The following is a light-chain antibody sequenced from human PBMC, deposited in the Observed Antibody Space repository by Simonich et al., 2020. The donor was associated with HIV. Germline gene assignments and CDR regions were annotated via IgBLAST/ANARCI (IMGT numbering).Light chain of an antibody. CDR3: QQYDNLPWT. J-gene: IGKJ1*01. CDR2: GAF. V-gene: IGKV1-33*01. Sequence: DIQMTQSPSSLSASVVDRVTITCQASQDIANYLNWYQQKPGKAPKLLIYGAFNLETGVPSRFSGNGSGTHFTFTINSLQPEDVATYYCQQYDNLPWTFGQGTKVEIK. CDR1: QDIANY.